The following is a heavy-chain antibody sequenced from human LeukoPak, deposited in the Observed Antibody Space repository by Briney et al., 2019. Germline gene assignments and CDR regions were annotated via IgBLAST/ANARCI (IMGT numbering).Heavy chain of an antibody. CDR3: ARDGFAAIHYFDY. CDR1: GGTFSSYA. D-gene: IGHD2-2*01. V-gene: IGHV1-69*13. Sequence: SVKVSCKASGGTFSSYAISWVRQAPGQGLEWMGGIIPIFGTANYAQKFQGRVTITADESTSTAYMELSSLRSEDTAVYYCARDGFAAIHYFDYWGQGTPVTVSS. CDR2: IIPIFGTA. J-gene: IGHJ4*02.